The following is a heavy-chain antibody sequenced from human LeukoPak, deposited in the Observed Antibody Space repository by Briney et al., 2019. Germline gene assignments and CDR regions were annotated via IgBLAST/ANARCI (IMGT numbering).Heavy chain of an antibody. D-gene: IGHD2-15*01. J-gene: IGHJ1*01. Sequence: SETLSLTCTVSGGSISSGDYYWSWIRQPPGKGLEWIGYIYYSGSTYYNPSLKSRVTISVDTSKNQFSLKLSSVTAADTAVYYCASRYCSGGSCYKDFQHWGQGTLVTVSS. CDR2: IYYSGST. CDR1: GGSISSGDYY. CDR3: ASRYCSGGSCYKDFQH. V-gene: IGHV4-30-4*01.